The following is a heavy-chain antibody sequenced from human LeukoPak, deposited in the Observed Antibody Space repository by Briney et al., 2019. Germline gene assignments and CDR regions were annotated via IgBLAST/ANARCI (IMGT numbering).Heavy chain of an antibody. CDR2: IDYSGYT. J-gene: IGHJ6*02. CDR3: ARRRKSGLWFGELSQGYYGMDV. CDR1: GGSISSYY. D-gene: IGHD3-10*01. V-gene: IGHV4-59*01. Sequence: KTSETLSLTCTVSGGSISSYYWSWIRQPPGKGLEWIGYIDYSGYTKSNPSLKSRVTISVDTSKNQFSLRLSSVTAADTAVYYCARRRKSGLWFGELSQGYYGMDVWGQGTTVTVSS.